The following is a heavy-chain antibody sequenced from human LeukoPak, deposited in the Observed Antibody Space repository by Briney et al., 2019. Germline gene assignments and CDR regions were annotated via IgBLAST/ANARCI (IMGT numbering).Heavy chain of an antibody. V-gene: IGHV3-48*03. CDR3: AKDPYYYDSSGYLDY. CDR2: ISSSGSTI. J-gene: IGHJ4*02. Sequence: PGGSLRLSCAASGFTFSSYEMNWVRQAPGKGLEWVSYISSSGSTIYYADSVKGRFTISRDNAKNSLYLQMNSLRAEDTALYYCAKDPYYYDSSGYLDYWGQGTLVTVSS. D-gene: IGHD3-22*01. CDR1: GFTFSSYE.